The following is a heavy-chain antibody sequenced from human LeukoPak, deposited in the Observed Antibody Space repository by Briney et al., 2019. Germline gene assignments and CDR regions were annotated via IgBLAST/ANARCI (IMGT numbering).Heavy chain of an antibody. V-gene: IGHV1-46*01. CDR3: ARGGSTGPHWFDP. CDR1: GYTFTSNY. J-gene: IGHJ5*02. D-gene: IGHD2-8*02. CDR2: INPNGGST. Sequence: ASVKVSCKASGYTFTSNYMHWVRQAPGQGLERMGIINPNGGSTNYAQKFQGRVTLIRDMSTSTVYMELSSLRSEDTAVYYCARGGSTGPHWFDPWGQGTLVTVSS.